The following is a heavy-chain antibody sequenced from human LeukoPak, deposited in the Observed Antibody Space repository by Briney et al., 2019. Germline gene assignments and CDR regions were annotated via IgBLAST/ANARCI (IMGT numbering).Heavy chain of an antibody. CDR3: ARERYFDY. J-gene: IGHJ4*02. CDR1: GVTFSTCA. Sequence: GGSLRLSCAASGVTFSTCAMSWVRQAPGKGLEWVSTISGGGRSTDYADSVKGHFTISRDNSKNTLYLQMNSLRAEDTAVYYCARERYFDYWGQGTLVTVSS. CDR2: ISGGGRST. V-gene: IGHV3-23*01.